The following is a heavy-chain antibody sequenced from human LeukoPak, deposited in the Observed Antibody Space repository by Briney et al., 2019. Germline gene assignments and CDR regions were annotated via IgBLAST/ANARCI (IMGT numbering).Heavy chain of an antibody. CDR2: IKYDGNER. V-gene: IGHV3-7*01. CDR3: ARGRKLVLSGLVEDN. CDR1: GFNFYTYW. Sequence: GGSLRLSCAASGFNFYTYWMSWVRQAPGKGLEWVANIKYDGNERYYLDSVKGRFTISRDNAKRSMYLQMNSLRAEDTAVYYCARGRKLVLSGLVEDNWGQGTLVTVSA. D-gene: IGHD2/OR15-2a*01. J-gene: IGHJ4*02.